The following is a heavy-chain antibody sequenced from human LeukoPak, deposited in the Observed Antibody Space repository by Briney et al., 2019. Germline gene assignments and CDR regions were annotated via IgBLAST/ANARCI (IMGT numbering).Heavy chain of an antibody. V-gene: IGHV3-30-3*01. CDR2: ISYDGSNK. D-gene: IGHD3-3*01. CDR3: ARDRISYDFWGGYPDY. J-gene: IGHJ4*02. Sequence: GRSLRLSCAASGFTFSSYAMHWVRQAPGKGLEWVAVISYDGSNKYYADSVKGRFTISRDNSKNTLYLQMNSLRAEDTAVYYCARDRISYDFWGGYPDYWGQGTLVTVSS. CDR1: GFTFSSYA.